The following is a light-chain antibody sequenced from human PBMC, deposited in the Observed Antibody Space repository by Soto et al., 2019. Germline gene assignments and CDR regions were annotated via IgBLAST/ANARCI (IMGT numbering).Light chain of an antibody. CDR2: DVS. J-gene: IGKJ1*01. CDR3: QQYGISPT. Sequence: DIVLTQSPGTLSLSPGERATLSCRSSQSVSSNYLAWYQQKPDQAPRLVIYDVSGRATGIPDRFSGSGSGTHFTLTISRLEPEDSAVYYCQQYGISPTFGQGTKVDI. V-gene: IGKV3-20*01. CDR1: QSVSSNY.